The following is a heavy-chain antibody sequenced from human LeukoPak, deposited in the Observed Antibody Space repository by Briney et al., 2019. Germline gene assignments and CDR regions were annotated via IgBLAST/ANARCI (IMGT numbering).Heavy chain of an antibody. CDR1: GFTFSSYW. CDR2: IKQDGSEK. CDR3: AREHSSSSPYFDY. J-gene: IGHJ4*02. D-gene: IGHD6-6*01. Sequence: SGGSLRLSCAASGFTFSSYWMSWVRQAPGKGLEWVANIKQDGSEKYYVDSVKGRFTISRDNAKNSLYLQMNSLRAEDTAVYCCAREHSSSSPYFDYWGQGTLVTVSS. V-gene: IGHV3-7*01.